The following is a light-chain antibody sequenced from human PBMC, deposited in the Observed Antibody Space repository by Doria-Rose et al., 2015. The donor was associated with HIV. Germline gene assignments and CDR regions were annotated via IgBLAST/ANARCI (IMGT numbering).Light chain of an antibody. CDR2: AAS. V-gene: IGKV1-NL1*01. Sequence: DIRMTQSPSSLSASVGDRVTITCRASQGIRNSLAWYQQKPGKAPKLLVYAASTLESGVPSRFSGSGSGTDYTLTISSLQPEDFATYYCQQYYSTPQTFGQGTKPEIK. CDR3: QQYYSTPQT. J-gene: IGKJ2*01. CDR1: QGIRNS.